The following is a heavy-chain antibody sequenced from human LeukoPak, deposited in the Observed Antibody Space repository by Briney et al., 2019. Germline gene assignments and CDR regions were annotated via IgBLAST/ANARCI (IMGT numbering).Heavy chain of an antibody. CDR1: GFTFSTYA. V-gene: IGHV3-48*03. J-gene: IGHJ4*02. D-gene: IGHD4-17*01. CDR2: ISISGNTV. Sequence: GGSLRLSCAASGFTFSTYAMSWVRQAPGKGLEWISYISISGNTVYYADSVMGRFFISRDNAKESVYLQMKSLRAEDTAVYYCAREMTTVSTGNDYWGQGTLVTVSS. CDR3: AREMTTVSTGNDY.